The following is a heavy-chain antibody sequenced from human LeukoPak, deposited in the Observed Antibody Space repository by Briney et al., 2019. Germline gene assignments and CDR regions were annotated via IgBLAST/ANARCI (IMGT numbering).Heavy chain of an antibody. V-gene: IGHV4-34*01. Sequence: PSETLSLTCAVYGGSFSGYYWSWIRQPPGKGLEWIGEINHSGSTNYNPSLKSRVTISVDTSKNQFSLKLSSVTAADTAVYYCARDSLSFRFGELYHNWFDPWGQGTLVTVSS. J-gene: IGHJ5*02. D-gene: IGHD3-10*01. CDR2: INHSGST. CDR3: ARDSLSFRFGELYHNWFDP. CDR1: GGSFSGYY.